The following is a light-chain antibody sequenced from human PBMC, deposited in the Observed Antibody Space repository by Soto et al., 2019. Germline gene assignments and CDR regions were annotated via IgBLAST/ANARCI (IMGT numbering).Light chain of an antibody. CDR2: GAS. Sequence: EILMTQSPATLSVSPGERATLSCRASQSLSRNLAWYQQKPGQAPRLLIYGASTRASGIPARFSGGGSGTAFTLTISSLQSEDFALYYCQHYNDWPPAFTFGPGTKVDL. CDR3: QHYNDWPPAFT. V-gene: IGKV3-15*01. J-gene: IGKJ3*01. CDR1: QSLSRN.